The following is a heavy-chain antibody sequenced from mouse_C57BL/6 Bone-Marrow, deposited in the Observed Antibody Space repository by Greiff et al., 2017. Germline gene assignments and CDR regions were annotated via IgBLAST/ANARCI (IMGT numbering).Heavy chain of an antibody. Sequence: EVKLVESGGGLVQPGGSLKLSCAASGFTFSDYGMAWVRQAPRKGPEWVAFISNLAYSIYYADTVTGRFTISRENAKNTLYLEMSSLRSEDTAMYYCARQGVYDSNYAGVYFDYWGQGTTLTVSS. CDR1: GFTFSDYG. J-gene: IGHJ2*01. CDR3: ARQGVYDSNYAGVYFDY. CDR2: ISNLAYSI. D-gene: IGHD2-5*01. V-gene: IGHV5-15*04.